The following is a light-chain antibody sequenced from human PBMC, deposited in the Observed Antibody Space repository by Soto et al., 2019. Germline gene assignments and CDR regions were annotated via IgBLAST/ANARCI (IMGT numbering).Light chain of an antibody. J-gene: IGLJ1*01. CDR3: SSYTRSSTYV. CDR2: DVS. Sequence: QSALTQPASVSGSPGQSITISCTGTSSDVGGYNYVSWYQQHPGKAPKLMIYDVSSRPSGVSDRFSGSKSGNTASLTISGLQAEDEADYYCSSYTRSSTYVFGTGTKLTVL. V-gene: IGLV2-14*01. CDR1: SSDVGGYNY.